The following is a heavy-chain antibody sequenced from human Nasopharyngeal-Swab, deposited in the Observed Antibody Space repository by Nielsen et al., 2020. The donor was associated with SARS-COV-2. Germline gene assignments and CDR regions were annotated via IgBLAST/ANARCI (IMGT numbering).Heavy chain of an antibody. V-gene: IGHV3-21*01. CDR3: ASASWGVSTFDY. J-gene: IGHJ4*02. Sequence: GESLKISCAASGFTFSSYGMHWVRQAPGKGLEWVSSISRSSSYIYYADSVKGRFTISRDNAKHSLYLQMNSLRAEDTAVYYCASASWGVSTFDYWGQGTLVTVSS. CDR1: GFTFSSYG. D-gene: IGHD3-16*01. CDR2: ISRSSSYI.